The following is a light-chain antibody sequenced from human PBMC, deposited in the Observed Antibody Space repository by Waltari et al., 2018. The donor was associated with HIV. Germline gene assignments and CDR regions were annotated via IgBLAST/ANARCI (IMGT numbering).Light chain of an antibody. CDR3: AAWDDSLSGWV. V-gene: IGLV1-47*01. Sequence: QSVLTQPPSASETPGQRVTISCSGSSSNIGGNYVYWYQHLPGTAPKLLIYRNNQRPSGGPDRFSGSKSGASASLAISGLRSEDEADYYCAAWDDSLSGWVFGGGTKLTVL. CDR1: SSNIGGNY. CDR2: RNN. J-gene: IGLJ3*02.